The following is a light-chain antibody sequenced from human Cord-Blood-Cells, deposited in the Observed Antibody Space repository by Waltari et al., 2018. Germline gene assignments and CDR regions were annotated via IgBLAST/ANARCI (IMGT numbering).Light chain of an antibody. Sequence: SSELTQDPAVSVALGQTVRITCQGDSLRSEYASWYQQNPGQAPVLVIYGKNNRPSGIPDRFSGSSSGNTASLTITGAQAEDEADYYCNSRDSSGNHLVFGGGTKLTVL. CDR2: GKN. V-gene: IGLV3-19*01. CDR1: SLRSEY. J-gene: IGLJ3*02. CDR3: NSRDSSGNHLV.